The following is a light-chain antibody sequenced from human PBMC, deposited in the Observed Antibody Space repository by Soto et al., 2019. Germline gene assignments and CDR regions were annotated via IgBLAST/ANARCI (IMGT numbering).Light chain of an antibody. J-gene: IGKJ4*01. Sequence: DIQMTQSPSSLSASVGDRVTITCQASQDIRNYLNWYQQKPGKAPNLLIYDASNLRAGVPSRFSGSGSGKEFPFPISSLQPEDIATYYCQHYDHLPPLSFGGGTKVEIK. CDR2: DAS. CDR1: QDIRNY. CDR3: QHYDHLPPLS. V-gene: IGKV1-33*01.